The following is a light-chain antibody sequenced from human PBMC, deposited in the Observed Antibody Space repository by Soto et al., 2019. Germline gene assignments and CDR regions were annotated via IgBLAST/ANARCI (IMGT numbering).Light chain of an antibody. CDR2: WAS. CDR1: QSVLYSSNNKDY. V-gene: IGKV4-1*01. Sequence: DIVMTQSPDSLAVSLGERATINCKSSQSVLYSSNNKDYLAWYQQKPGQPPKLLIYWASTRESGVPDRFSGSGSGTDFTLTISSLQAEDLAVYYCQQYYRTPLFGPGTKVDIK. CDR3: QQYYRTPL. J-gene: IGKJ3*01.